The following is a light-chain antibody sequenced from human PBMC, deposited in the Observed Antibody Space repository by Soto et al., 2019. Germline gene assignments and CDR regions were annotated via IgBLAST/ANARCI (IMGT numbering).Light chain of an antibody. Sequence: QSALTQPASVSGSPGQSITFSCTGTSSDVGGYKYVSWYQQHPGKAPKLMIYDIRNRPSGVSNRFSGSKSGNTASLTISGLQAEDEADYYCSSYTSSSTRVFGTGTKLTVL. CDR3: SSYTSSSTRV. V-gene: IGLV2-14*03. CDR1: SSDVGGYKY. J-gene: IGLJ1*01. CDR2: DIR.